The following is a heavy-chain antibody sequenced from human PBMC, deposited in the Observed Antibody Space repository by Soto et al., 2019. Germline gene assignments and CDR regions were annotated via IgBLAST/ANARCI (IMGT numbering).Heavy chain of an antibody. CDR3: ARGDSSSWYSDWFDP. CDR1: GFTFSSYG. CDR2: IWYDGSNK. Sequence: GGSLRLSCAASGFTFSSYGMHWVRRAPGKGLEWVAVIWYDGSNKYYADSVKGRFTISRDNSKNTLYLQMNSLRAEDTAVYYCARGDSSSWYSDWFDPWGQGTLVTVSS. V-gene: IGHV3-33*01. D-gene: IGHD6-13*01. J-gene: IGHJ5*02.